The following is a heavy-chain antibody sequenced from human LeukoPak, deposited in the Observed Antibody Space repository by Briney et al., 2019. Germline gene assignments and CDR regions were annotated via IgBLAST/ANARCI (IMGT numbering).Heavy chain of an antibody. CDR2: IWYDGSNK. D-gene: IGHD1-26*01. V-gene: IGHV3-33*01. J-gene: IGHJ6*02. Sequence: GGSLRLSCAASGFIFSSYGMHWVRQAPGKGLERVSVIWYDGSNKYYADSVKGRFTISRDNSKNTLYLQMNSLRAEDTAVYYCASTGEGWELPDYYYGMDVWGQGTTVTVSS. CDR1: GFIFSSYG. CDR3: ASTGEGWELPDYYYGMDV.